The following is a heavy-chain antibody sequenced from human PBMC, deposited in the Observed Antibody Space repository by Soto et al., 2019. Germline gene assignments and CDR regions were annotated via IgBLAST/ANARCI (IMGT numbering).Heavy chain of an antibody. Sequence: SETLSLTCTVSGASITGSSYWSWIRQPAGKGLEWIGRFSLSGTTNYTPSLRSRVTMSADVSKNQFSLRPTSVTAADTALYYCARGMTPPGAPAWYYYDSWGQGTLVTGSS. D-gene: IGHD2-8*02. V-gene: IGHV4-4*07. CDR2: FSLSGTT. CDR3: ARGMTPPGAPAWYYYDS. CDR1: GASITGSSY. J-gene: IGHJ4*02.